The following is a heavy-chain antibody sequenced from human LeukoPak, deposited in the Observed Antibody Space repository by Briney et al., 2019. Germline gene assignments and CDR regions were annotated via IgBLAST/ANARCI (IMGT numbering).Heavy chain of an antibody. Sequence: GESLKISCKGSGYSFTSYWIGWVRQMPGKGLEWMGIIYPGDSDTRYSPSFQGQVTISADKSISTAYLQWSSLKASDTAMYYCARVFDSSGFYFDYWGQGTLGTVSA. D-gene: IGHD6-19*01. CDR3: ARVFDSSGFYFDY. V-gene: IGHV5-51*01. CDR2: IYPGDSDT. J-gene: IGHJ4*02. CDR1: GYSFTSYW.